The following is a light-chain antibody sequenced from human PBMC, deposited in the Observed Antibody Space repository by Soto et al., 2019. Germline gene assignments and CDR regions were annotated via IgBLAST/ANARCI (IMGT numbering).Light chain of an antibody. Sequence: EIVMTQSPATLSVSPGERATLSCRASQTVGSYLAWYQQKPGQAPRLLIYGASTRATGIPARFSGSGSGTEFTLTISSLQSEDFAVYYCHQRGDWPPITFGQGTRLEIK. CDR2: GAS. CDR1: QTVGSY. J-gene: IGKJ5*01. V-gene: IGKV3-15*01. CDR3: HQRGDWPPIT.